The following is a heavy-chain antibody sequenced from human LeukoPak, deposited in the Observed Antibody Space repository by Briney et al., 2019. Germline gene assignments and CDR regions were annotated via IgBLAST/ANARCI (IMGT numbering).Heavy chain of an antibody. Sequence: PSETLSLTCTVSGGSISSYYWNWIRQPPGKGLEWIGYIYYSGSTNYNPSLKSRVTISVDTSKNQFSLKLSSVTAADTAVYYCARQGSSGWYYFDYWGQGTLVTVSS. CDR1: GGSISSYY. J-gene: IGHJ4*02. D-gene: IGHD6-19*01. CDR3: ARQGSSGWYYFDY. V-gene: IGHV4-59*08. CDR2: IYYSGST.